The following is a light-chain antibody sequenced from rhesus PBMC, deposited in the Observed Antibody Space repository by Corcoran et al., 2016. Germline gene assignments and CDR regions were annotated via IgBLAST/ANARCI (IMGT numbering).Light chain of an antibody. CDR3: CSYEATGDTDI. J-gene: IGLJ1*01. CDR2: KVN. CDR1: SSGIGRYDY. Sequence: QSAPIQSPSVSGSLGQSVTIPCTGTSSGIGRYDYFSWYRQQPGTTTKLMMYKVNMRHSGVSDRFSGSKAGNTASLTISGLQAEDEADYYCCSYEATGDTDIFGTGTRLTVL. V-gene: IGLV2-11*01.